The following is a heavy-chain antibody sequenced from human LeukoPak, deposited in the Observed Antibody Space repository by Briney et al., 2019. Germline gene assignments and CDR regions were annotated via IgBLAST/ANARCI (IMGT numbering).Heavy chain of an antibody. J-gene: IGHJ6*02. CDR2: IIPIFGTA. CDR3: ARAPHYYGSSGYYGPGYYYYGMDV. Sequence: SVKVSCKASGGTFSSYAISWVRQAPGQGLEWMGGIIPIFGTANYAQKFQGRVTITADESTSTAYMELSSLRSEDTAVYYCARAPHYYGSSGYYGPGYYYYGMDVWGQGTTVTVSS. V-gene: IGHV1-69*01. CDR1: GGTFSSYA. D-gene: IGHD3-22*01.